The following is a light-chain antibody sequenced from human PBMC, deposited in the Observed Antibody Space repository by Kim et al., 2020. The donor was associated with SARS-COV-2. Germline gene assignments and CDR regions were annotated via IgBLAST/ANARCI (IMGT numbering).Light chain of an antibody. CDR2: GKN. Sequence: ALGQKVRITCQGEGLGSYYASWYPQKPGQAPVLVIYGKNNRPSGIPDRFSGSSSGNTASLTITGAQAEDEADYYCNSRDSSGNHWVFGGGTQLTVL. CDR3: NSRDSSGNHWV. V-gene: IGLV3-19*01. CDR1: GLGSYY. J-gene: IGLJ3*02.